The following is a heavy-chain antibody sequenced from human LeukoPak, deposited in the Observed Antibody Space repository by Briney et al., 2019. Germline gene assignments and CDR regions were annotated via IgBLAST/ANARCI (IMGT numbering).Heavy chain of an antibody. CDR2: ISWNGGSI. J-gene: IGHJ4*02. D-gene: IGHD6-13*01. Sequence: PGRSLRLSCAASGFTSDDYAMQWVRQAPGKGLEWVSGISWNGGSIAYADSVKGRFTISRDNAKNSLYLQMNTLRAEDTALYYCAKAAGAHSSSWGYFDYWGQGTLVTVSS. CDR1: GFTSDDYA. CDR3: AKAAGAHSSSWGYFDY. V-gene: IGHV3-9*02.